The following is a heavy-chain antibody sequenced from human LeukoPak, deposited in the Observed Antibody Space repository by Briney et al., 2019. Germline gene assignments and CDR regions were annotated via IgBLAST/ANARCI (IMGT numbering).Heavy chain of an antibody. D-gene: IGHD5-18*01. CDR1: GFTFSSFW. J-gene: IGHJ4*02. V-gene: IGHV3-74*01. Sequence: GGSLRLSCAASGFTFSSFWMHWVRQPPGKGLVWVSGINSDGSTTGYADSVKGRFTISGDNAKSTVHLQMNSLRAEDTAVYYCARGGYGAHMGGGQGTLVTVSS. CDR3: ARGGYGAHMG. CDR2: INSDGSTT.